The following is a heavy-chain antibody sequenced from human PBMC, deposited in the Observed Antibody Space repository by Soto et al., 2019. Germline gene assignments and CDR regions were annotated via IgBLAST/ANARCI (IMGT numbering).Heavy chain of an antibody. J-gene: IGHJ4*02. CDR3: ARVRNYYDSSGYYLTYFDY. CDR1: GYSLSGYY. D-gene: IGHD3-22*01. CDR2: INPNSGGT. V-gene: IGHV1-2*02. Sequence: GASVKVSCKASGYSLSGYYLHWVRQAPGQGPEWMGWINPNSGGTKYVQKFQGRVTMTRDTSISTVYLELSRLRSDDTAVYYCARVRNYYDSSGYYLTYFDYWGQGTLVTVSS.